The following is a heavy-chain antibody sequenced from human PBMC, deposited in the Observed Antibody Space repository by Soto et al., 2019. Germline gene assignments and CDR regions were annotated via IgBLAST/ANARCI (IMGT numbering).Heavy chain of an antibody. J-gene: IGHJ6*02. CDR1: DGSLSDYY. D-gene: IGHD6-19*01. V-gene: IGHV4-34*01. CDR2: INHSRST. CDR3: ARTPRAVAGTAGMDV. Sequence: QVQLQQWGAGLLKSSETLSLTCAVYDGSLSDYYWSWIRQPPGKGLEWIGEINHSRSTNYNPSLKSRVTISVDTSKNQFSLKVSSVTAADTAVYYCARTPRAVAGTAGMDVWGQGTTVTVSS.